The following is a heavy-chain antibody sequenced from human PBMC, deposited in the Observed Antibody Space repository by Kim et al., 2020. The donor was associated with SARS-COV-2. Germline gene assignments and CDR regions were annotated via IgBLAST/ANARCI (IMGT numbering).Heavy chain of an antibody. V-gene: IGHV4-39*01. CDR3: ARLAGNWFDP. D-gene: IGHD6-19*01. CDR2: ST. J-gene: IGHJ5*02. Sequence: STYHSPSRKSRVTISVDTSKNQFSLNLSSVTAADTAVYYCARLAGNWFDPWGQGTLVTVSS.